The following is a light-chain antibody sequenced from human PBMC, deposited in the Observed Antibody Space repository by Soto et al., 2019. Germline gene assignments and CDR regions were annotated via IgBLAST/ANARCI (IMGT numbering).Light chain of an antibody. CDR1: QSVTTY. CDR3: QQRTNWPPT. J-gene: IGKJ4*01. V-gene: IGKV3-11*01. Sequence: EVVLTQSPATLSLYPGGSATLSCRASQSVTTYLAWYQHKPGQAPRLLIYDASSRATGIPARFSGSGSGTDFTLTISSLEPEDFAIYYCQQRTNWPPTFGGGTKVEIK. CDR2: DAS.